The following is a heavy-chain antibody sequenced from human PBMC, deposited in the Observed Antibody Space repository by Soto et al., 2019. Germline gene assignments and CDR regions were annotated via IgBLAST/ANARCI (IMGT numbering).Heavy chain of an antibody. Sequence: QVQLVQSGAEVKKPGSSVKVSCTASGGTFSSYAISWVRQAPGQGLEWMGGIIPIFGTANYAQKFQGRVTITADESTSTAYMELSSLRSEDTAVYYCASSEHITMIVVAAEYYYYGMDVWGQGTTVTVSS. D-gene: IGHD3-22*01. V-gene: IGHV1-69*01. CDR1: GGTFSSYA. CDR3: ASSEHITMIVVAAEYYYYGMDV. J-gene: IGHJ6*02. CDR2: IIPIFGTA.